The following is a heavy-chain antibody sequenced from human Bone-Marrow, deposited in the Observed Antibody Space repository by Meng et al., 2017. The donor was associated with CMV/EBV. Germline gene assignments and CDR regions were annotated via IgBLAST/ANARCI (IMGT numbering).Heavy chain of an antibody. V-gene: IGHV4-61*01. CDR2: IYYSGTT. Sequence: SETLSLTCTVSGGSVSSNSYYWNWIRQPPGKGLEWIGYIYYSGTTSYNPSLKSRVTISVDTSKNQFSLQLSSVTAADTAVYYCAREGGLLWFGEPWGGPDYWGQGTLVTVSS. CDR1: GGSVSSNSYY. J-gene: IGHJ4*02. D-gene: IGHD3-10*01. CDR3: AREGGLLWFGEPWGGPDY.